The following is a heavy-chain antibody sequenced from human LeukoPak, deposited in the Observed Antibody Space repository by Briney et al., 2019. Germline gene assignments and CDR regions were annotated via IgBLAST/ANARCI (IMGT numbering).Heavy chain of an antibody. Sequence: GGSLRLSCAASRFTFSSYAMSWVRQAPGKGLEWVSTFSGSGGSTHYADSVKGRFTISRDNSKNTLYLQMNSLRADDTAIYYCARGPPMYSYGSSAYHYDYFEYWGQGTLVTVSS. J-gene: IGHJ4*02. D-gene: IGHD3-22*01. V-gene: IGHV3-23*01. CDR3: ARGPPMYSYGSSAYHYDYFEY. CDR2: FSGSGGST. CDR1: RFTFSSYA.